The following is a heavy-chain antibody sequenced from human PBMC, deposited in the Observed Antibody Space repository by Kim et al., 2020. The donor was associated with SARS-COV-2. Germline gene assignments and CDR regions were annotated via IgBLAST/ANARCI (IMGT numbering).Heavy chain of an antibody. CDR2: ITGTSGER. V-gene: IGHV3-23*01. CDR3: ARKGGQQPGRPGNYFDV. Sequence: GGSLRLSCAGYGFTFSSYVMSWVRQAPGKGLEWVSTITGTSGERFYVDSVRGRFTISRDDSRNTLYLQMNILRAEDTAVYYCARKGGQQPGRPGNYFDVWGQGTLVSVSS. CDR1: GFTFSSYV. J-gene: IGHJ4*02. D-gene: IGHD6-13*01.